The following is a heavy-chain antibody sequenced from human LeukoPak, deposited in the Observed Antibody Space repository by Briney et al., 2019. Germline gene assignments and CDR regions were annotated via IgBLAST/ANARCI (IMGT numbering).Heavy chain of an antibody. D-gene: IGHD1-20*01. Sequence: SETLSLTCTVSGGSISSYYWGWIRQPPGKGLEWIGYIYYSGSTNYNPSLKSRVTISVDTSKNQFSLKLSSVTAADTAVYYCARTPTYNWNYYYYYGMDVWGQGTTVTVSS. J-gene: IGHJ6*02. CDR3: ARTPTYNWNYYYYYGMDV. CDR2: IYYSGST. V-gene: IGHV4-59*01. CDR1: GGSISSYY.